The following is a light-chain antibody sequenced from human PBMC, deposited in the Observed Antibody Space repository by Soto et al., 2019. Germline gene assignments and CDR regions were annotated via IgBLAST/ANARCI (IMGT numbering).Light chain of an antibody. J-gene: IGKJ1*01. CDR1: QSVIGNY. CDR3: QQYGSSWAT. CDR2: GAY. Sequence: PGERATLSCGASQSVIGNYVDWLQQKTGQAPSLLIYGAYNRATGIPDRFSGSGSGTNFTLTIGRLEPENCAVYYCQQYGSSWATFRQGTKWIS. V-gene: IGKV3-20*01.